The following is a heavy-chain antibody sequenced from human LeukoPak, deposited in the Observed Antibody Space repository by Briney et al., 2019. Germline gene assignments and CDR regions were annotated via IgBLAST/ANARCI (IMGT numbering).Heavy chain of an antibody. D-gene: IGHD5-18*01. CDR1: GFTFSSYG. J-gene: IGHJ6*02. Sequence: GGSLRLSCAASGFTFSSYGMNWVRQAPGKGLEWVSSISSSSSYIYYADSVKGRFTISRDNAKNSLYLQMNSLRAEDTAVYYCARDLTDTAMVTASYGDYLGDIYYYYYGMDVWGQGTTVTVSS. V-gene: IGHV3-21*01. CDR3: ARDLTDTAMVTASYGDYLGDIYYYYYGMDV. CDR2: ISSSSSYI.